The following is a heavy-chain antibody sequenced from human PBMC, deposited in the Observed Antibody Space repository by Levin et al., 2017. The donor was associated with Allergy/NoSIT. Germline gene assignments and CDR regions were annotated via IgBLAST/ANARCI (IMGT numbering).Heavy chain of an antibody. J-gene: IGHJ4*02. V-gene: IGHV3-30*04. CDR1: GFIFKNYA. Sequence: GGSLRLSCAASGFIFKNYAMHWVRQAPGKGLEWVASITYDGRYKYYADSVKGRFTISRDNSRNTLHLQMGSLRSDDTSLYYCKTTKRYSAHCFDYWGQGTLVTVSS. D-gene: IGHD2-21*01. CDR2: ITYDGRYK. CDR3: KTTKRYSAHCFDY.